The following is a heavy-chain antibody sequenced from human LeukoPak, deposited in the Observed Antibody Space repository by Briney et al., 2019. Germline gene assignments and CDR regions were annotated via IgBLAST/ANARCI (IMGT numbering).Heavy chain of an antibody. D-gene: IGHD5-24*01. V-gene: IGHV1-2*06. Sequence: ASVKVSCKVVAYDFTGYYIHWVRQAPGQGPEWMGRLNPNTGHAVNAFKFQGRVTITGDTSSNTAYMEVTRLTSDDTALYYCAKDRDGADRIILWGQGTLVTVSS. CDR3: AKDRDGADRIIL. CDR1: AYDFTGYY. CDR2: LNPNTGHA. J-gene: IGHJ4*02.